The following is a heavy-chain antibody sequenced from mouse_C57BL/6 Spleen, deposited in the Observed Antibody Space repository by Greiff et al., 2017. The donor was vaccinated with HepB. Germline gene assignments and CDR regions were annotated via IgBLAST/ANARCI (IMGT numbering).Heavy chain of an antibody. CDR2: IDPEDGDT. J-gene: IGHJ1*03. V-gene: IGHV14-1*01. CDR3: ITGTTVVEYFDV. Sequence: VQLQQSGAELVRPGASVKLSCTASGFNIKDYYMHWVKQRPEQGLEWIGRIDPEDGDTEYAPKFQGKATMTADTSSNTAYLQLSSLTSEDTAVYYSITGTTVVEYFDVWGTGTTVTVSS. D-gene: IGHD1-1*01. CDR1: GFNIKDYY.